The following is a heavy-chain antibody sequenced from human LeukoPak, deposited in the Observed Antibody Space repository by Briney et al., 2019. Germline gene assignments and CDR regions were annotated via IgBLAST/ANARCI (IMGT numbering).Heavy chain of an antibody. V-gene: IGHV1-2*02. D-gene: IGHD2-15*01. Sequence: ASVKVPCRASGYTFTGNYIHWVRQAPGQGLEWVGWINPKDGRTNYAQRFQDRVTMTRDTSISTAYMDLSSLRSDDTAVYYCARVIGGSSGDFWGQGTLVTVSS. CDR2: INPKDGRT. CDR1: GYTFTGNY. CDR3: ARVIGGSSGDF. J-gene: IGHJ4*02.